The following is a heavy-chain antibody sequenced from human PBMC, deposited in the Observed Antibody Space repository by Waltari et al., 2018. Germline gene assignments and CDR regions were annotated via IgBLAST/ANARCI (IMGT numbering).Heavy chain of an antibody. V-gene: IGHV4-59*11. CDR3: ARSPITMVQGVKFDP. D-gene: IGHD3-10*01. CDR2: IYYSGST. CDR1: GGSLSSHY. Sequence: QVQLQESGPGLVKPSETLSLTCTVSGGSLSSHYWSWIRQPPGKGLEWIGYIYYSGSTNYNPSLKSRVTISVDTSKNQFSLKLSSVTAADTAVYYCARSPITMVQGVKFDPWGQGTLVTVSS. J-gene: IGHJ5*02.